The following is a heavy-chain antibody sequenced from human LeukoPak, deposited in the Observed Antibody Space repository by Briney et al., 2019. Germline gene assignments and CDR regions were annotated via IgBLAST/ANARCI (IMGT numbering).Heavy chain of an antibody. CDR3: AKFDI. CDR1: GFTFSSYA. Sequence: GGSLRLSCAASGFTFSSYAMHWVRQAPGKGLEWVAVISYDGSNKYYADSVKGRFTISRDNSKNTLYLQMNSLRAEDTAVYYCAKFDIWGQGTMVTVSS. V-gene: IGHV3-30-3*02. CDR2: ISYDGSNK. J-gene: IGHJ3*02.